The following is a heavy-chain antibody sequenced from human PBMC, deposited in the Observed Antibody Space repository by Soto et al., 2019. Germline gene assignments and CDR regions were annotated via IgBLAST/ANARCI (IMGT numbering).Heavy chain of an antibody. CDR3: EKVRAARKLRDNWFDH. J-gene: IGHJ5*02. CDR2: ISYDGSNK. CDR1: GFTFSSYG. V-gene: IGHV3-30*18. D-gene: IGHD6-6*01. Sequence: PGGSLRLSCAASGFTFSSYGMHWVRQAPGKGLEWVAVISYDGSNKYYADSVKGRFTISRDNSKNTLYLQMNSLRAEDTAVYYCEKVRAARKLRDNWFDHWRQGTLATVSS.